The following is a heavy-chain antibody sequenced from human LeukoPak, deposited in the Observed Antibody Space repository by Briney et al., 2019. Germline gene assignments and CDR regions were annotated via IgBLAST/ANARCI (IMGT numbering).Heavy chain of an antibody. V-gene: IGHV3-7*01. J-gene: IGHJ4*02. Sequence: GGSLRLSCAATGFTFNIHWMTWVRQAPGKGLEWVANIKQNGTDTSYVDSVKGRFSISRDNAKNSVYLHMNSLGVEDTAVYYCADPGAGFWGQGTLVTVSS. D-gene: IGHD4-17*01. CDR2: IKQNGTDT. CDR3: ADPGAGF. CDR1: GFTFNIHW.